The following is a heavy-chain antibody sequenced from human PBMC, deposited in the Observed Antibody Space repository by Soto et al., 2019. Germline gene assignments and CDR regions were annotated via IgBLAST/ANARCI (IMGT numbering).Heavy chain of an antibody. CDR3: ARDPNVVVTATHYYYYYGMDV. J-gene: IGHJ6*02. D-gene: IGHD2-21*02. CDR1: GFTFSSYW. Sequence: EVQLVESGGGLVQPGGSLRLSCAASGFTFSSYWMSWVRQAPAKGLEWVANIKQDGSEKYYVDSVKGRFTISRDNAKNSLYLQMNSLRAEDTAVYYCARDPNVVVTATHYYYYYGMDVWGQGTTVTVSS. CDR2: IKQDGSEK. V-gene: IGHV3-7*01.